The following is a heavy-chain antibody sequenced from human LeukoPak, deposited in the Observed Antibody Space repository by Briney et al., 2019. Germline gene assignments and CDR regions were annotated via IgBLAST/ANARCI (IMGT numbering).Heavy chain of an antibody. CDR1: GYTFTSYG. V-gene: IGHV1-18*01. D-gene: IGHD3-22*01. Sequence: GASVKVSCTASGYTFTSYGISWVRQAPGQGLEWLGWISAYNGNTNYAQKLQGRVTMTTDTSTRTAYMELRSLRSDDTAVYYCARGPFRYDSSGLPFDPWGQGTLVTVSS. CDR2: ISAYNGNT. CDR3: ARGPFRYDSSGLPFDP. J-gene: IGHJ5*02.